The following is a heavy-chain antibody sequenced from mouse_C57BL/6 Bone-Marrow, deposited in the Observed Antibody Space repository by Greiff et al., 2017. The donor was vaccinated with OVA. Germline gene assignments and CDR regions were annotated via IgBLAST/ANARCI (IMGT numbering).Heavy chain of an antibody. CDR2: IYPGSGST. D-gene: IGHD2-1*01. CDR3: ARRWYYGNYAGYAMDY. Sequence: VQLQQPGAELVKPGASVKMSCKASGYTFTSYWITWVKQRPGQGLEWIGDIYPGSGSTNYNEKFKSKATLTVDTSSSTAYMQLSSLTSEDSAVYYCARRWYYGNYAGYAMDYWGQGTSVTVSS. J-gene: IGHJ4*01. V-gene: IGHV1-55*01. CDR1: GYTFTSYW.